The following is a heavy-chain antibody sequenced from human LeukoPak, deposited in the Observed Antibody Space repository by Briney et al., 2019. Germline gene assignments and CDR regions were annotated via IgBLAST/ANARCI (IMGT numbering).Heavy chain of an antibody. CDR3: ARGGWANWFDP. Sequence: GASVKVSCKASGGTFSSYATSWVRQAPGQGLEWMGGIIPIFGTANYAQKFQGRVTITADESTSTAYMELSGLRSEDTAVYYCARGGWANWFDPWGQGTLVTVSS. J-gene: IGHJ5*02. V-gene: IGHV1-69*13. D-gene: IGHD1-26*01. CDR2: IIPIFGTA. CDR1: GGTFSSYA.